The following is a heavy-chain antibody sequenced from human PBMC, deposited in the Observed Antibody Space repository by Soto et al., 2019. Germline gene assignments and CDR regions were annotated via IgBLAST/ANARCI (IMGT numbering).Heavy chain of an antibody. CDR3: ARSDRAYAGSAAY. V-gene: IGHV1-18*01. CDR1: GYAFTNYG. CDR2: ISAYSGDT. Sequence: ASVKVSCKSSGYAFTNYGITWVRQAPGQRLELMGWISAYSGDTNFAQKFRDRVTLTTDTSTSTAYMELRSLTSDDTAVYYCARSDRAYAGSAAYWGXGTLVTVP. D-gene: IGHD2-15*01. J-gene: IGHJ4*02.